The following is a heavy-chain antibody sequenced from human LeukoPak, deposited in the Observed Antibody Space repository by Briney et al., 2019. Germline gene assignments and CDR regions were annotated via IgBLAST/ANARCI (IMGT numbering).Heavy chain of an antibody. D-gene: IGHD3-16*02. CDR2: ISGSGGST. V-gene: IGHV3-23*01. CDR1: GFTFSSYA. J-gene: IGHJ4*02. CDR3: AKLNDYVWGSYRVYYFDY. Sequence: PGGSLRLSCAASGFTFSSYAMSWVRQAPGKGLEWVSAISGSGGSTYYADSVKGRFTISRDNSKNTLYLQMYSLRAEDTAVYYCAKLNDYVWGSYRVYYFDYWGQGTLVTVSS.